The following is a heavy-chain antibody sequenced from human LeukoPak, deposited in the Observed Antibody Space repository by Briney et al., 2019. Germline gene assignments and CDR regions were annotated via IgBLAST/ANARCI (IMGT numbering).Heavy chain of an antibody. J-gene: IGHJ4*02. CDR1: GYSISSGYH. Sequence: SETLSLTCVVSGYSISSGYHWGWIRPPPGEGLEWIGSVYRSGSTYYNPSLKSRVTISVDTSKNQISLKVRSVTAADTAVYYCARENWFFDYWGQGILVTVSS. CDR3: ARENWFFDY. D-gene: IGHD3-9*01. CDR2: VYRSGST. V-gene: IGHV4-38-2*02.